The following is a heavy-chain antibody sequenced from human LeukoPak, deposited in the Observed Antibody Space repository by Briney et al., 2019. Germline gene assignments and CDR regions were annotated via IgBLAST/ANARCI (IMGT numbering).Heavy chain of an antibody. V-gene: IGHV3-23*01. Sequence: GGSLTLSCAASGFTFSSYAMSWVRPAPGKGLEWVSAISDSGGSTYYADSVKGRFTISRDNSKNTLYLQMNSLRAEDTAVYYCAKAMYSSGWSYYYYGMDVWGKGTTVTVSS. CDR2: ISDSGGST. J-gene: IGHJ6*04. CDR3: AKAMYSSGWSYYYYGMDV. CDR1: GFTFSSYA. D-gene: IGHD6-19*01.